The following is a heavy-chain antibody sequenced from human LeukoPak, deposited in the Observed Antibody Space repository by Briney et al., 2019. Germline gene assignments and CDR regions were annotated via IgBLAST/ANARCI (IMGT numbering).Heavy chain of an antibody. CDR2: ISYDGSNK. CDR1: GFTFSSYG. V-gene: IGHV3-30*18. J-gene: IGHJ4*02. D-gene: IGHD6-13*01. CDR3: AKDGESYSSSLPLK. Sequence: GGSLRLSCAASGFTFSSYGMHWVRQAPGKGLEWVAVISYDGSNKYYADSVKGRFTISRDNSKNTLYLQMNSLRAEDTAVYYCAKDGESYSSSLPLKWGQGTLVTVSS.